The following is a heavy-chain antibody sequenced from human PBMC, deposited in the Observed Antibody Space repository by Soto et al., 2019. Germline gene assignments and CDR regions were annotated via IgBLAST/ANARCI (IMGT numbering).Heavy chain of an antibody. J-gene: IGHJ3*02. D-gene: IGHD3-22*01. Sequence: GGSLRHSRGGSGFRPSGYGLHWVRQAPGKGLEWVAVIWYDGTTKNYADSVKGRFTISRDSSKNTVYLQMDSLKVEDTAVYYCARNSYDNIGYYGFDIWGRGTMVTVSS. CDR2: IWYDGTTK. CDR1: GFRPSGYG. V-gene: IGHV3-33*01. CDR3: ARNSYDNIGYYGFDI.